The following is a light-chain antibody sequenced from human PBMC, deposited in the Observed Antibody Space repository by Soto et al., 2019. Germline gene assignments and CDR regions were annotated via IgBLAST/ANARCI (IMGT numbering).Light chain of an antibody. CDR2: DAS. J-gene: IGKJ3*01. Sequence: EIVMTQSPATLSVSPGERATLSCRASQSVSSNLAWYQQKPGQAPRLLIYDASTRATGIPARFSGSGSGTEFTLTISRLQSEDFAVYYCQQYNNWPSLFTFGPGTKVDIK. CDR1: QSVSSN. V-gene: IGKV3D-15*01. CDR3: QQYNNWPSLFT.